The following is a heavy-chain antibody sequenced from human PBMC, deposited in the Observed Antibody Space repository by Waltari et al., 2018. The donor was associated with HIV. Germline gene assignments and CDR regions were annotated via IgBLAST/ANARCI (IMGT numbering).Heavy chain of an antibody. J-gene: IGHJ4*02. CDR2: IHPGDSDT. Sequence: EVQLVQSGAEVKKPGESLKISCKGSGYSFTSYWIAWVRQMPGKGLEWMGIIHPGDSDTKDSPSFQGQVTISADKSITTAYLQWRSLEASDSAIYYCARLGSYGSGSRPFFFDYWGQGTLVTVSS. V-gene: IGHV5-51*03. D-gene: IGHD3-10*01. CDR3: ARLGSYGSGSRPFFFDY. CDR1: GYSFTSYW.